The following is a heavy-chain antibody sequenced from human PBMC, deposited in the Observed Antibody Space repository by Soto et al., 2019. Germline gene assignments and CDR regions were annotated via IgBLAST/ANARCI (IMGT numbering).Heavy chain of an antibody. D-gene: IGHD1-7*01. Sequence: ETLSLTCTVSGGSISSYYWSWIRQPAGKGLEWIGRIYTSGSTNYNPSLKSRVTMSVDTSKNRFSLKLSSVTAADTAVYYCARVGKLELQGGAFDIWGQGTMVTVSS. CDR1: GGSISSYY. CDR2: IYTSGST. V-gene: IGHV4-4*07. J-gene: IGHJ3*02. CDR3: ARVGKLELQGGAFDI.